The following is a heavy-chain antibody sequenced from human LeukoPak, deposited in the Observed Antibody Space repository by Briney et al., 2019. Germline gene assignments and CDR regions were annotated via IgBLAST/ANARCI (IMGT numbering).Heavy chain of an antibody. D-gene: IGHD3-22*01. CDR2: IYHSGST. V-gene: IGHV4-38-2*02. CDR3: ARDRSSGYHLDYYYGMDV. CDR1: GYSISSGYY. J-gene: IGHJ6*02. Sequence: PSETLSLTCTVSGYSISSGYYWGWIRQPPGKGLEWIGSIYHSGSTYYNPSLKSRVTISVDTSKNQFSLKLSSVTAADTAVYYCARDRSSGYHLDYYYGMDVWGQGTTVTVSS.